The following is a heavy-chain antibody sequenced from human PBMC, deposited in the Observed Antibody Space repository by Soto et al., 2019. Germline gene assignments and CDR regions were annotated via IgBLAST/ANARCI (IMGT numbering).Heavy chain of an antibody. V-gene: IGHV3-23*01. CDR3: AKPRRLEYIWGSYRLNAFDI. Sequence: EVQLLESGGGLVQPGGSLRLSCAASGFTFSSYAMSWVRQAPGKGLEWVSAISGSGGSTYYADSVKGRFTISRDNSKKTLYLQMNTLRAEDTAVYYCAKPRRLEYIWGSYRLNAFDIWGQGTMVTVSS. CDR2: ISGSGGST. CDR1: GFTFSSYA. D-gene: IGHD3-16*02. J-gene: IGHJ3*02.